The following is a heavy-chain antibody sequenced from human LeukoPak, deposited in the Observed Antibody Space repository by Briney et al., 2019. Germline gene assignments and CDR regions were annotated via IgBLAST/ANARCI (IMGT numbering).Heavy chain of an antibody. J-gene: IGHJ4*02. V-gene: IGHV3-73*01. CDR1: GFTFSGSA. D-gene: IGHD6-19*01. CDR3: TSLIAVAGTVDY. Sequence: GGSLRLSCAASGFTFSGSAMHWVRQASGKGLEWVGRIRSKANSYATAYAASVKGRFTISRDDSKNTAYLQMNSLKTEDTAVYYCTSLIAVAGTVDYWGQGTLVTVSS. CDR2: IRSKANSYAT.